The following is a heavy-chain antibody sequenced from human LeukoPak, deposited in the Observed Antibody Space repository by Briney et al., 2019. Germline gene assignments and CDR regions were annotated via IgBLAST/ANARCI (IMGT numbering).Heavy chain of an antibody. CDR3: ARGPWVAAAGPGVVDV. Sequence: SETLSLTCAVYGGSFSGYYWSWIRQPPGKGLEWIGEINHSGSTNYNPSLKNRVTISVDTSKNQFSLKLSSVTAADTAVYYCARGPWVAAAGPGVVDVWGKGTTVTVSS. CDR1: GGSFSGYY. V-gene: IGHV4-34*01. CDR2: INHSGST. J-gene: IGHJ6*04. D-gene: IGHD6-13*01.